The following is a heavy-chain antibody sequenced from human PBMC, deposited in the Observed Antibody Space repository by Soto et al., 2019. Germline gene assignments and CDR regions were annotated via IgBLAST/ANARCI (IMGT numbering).Heavy chain of an antibody. CDR2: ISPFYSST. V-gene: IGHV5-51*01. CDR3: ARRYLEWLLLDH. D-gene: IGHD3-3*01. CDR1: GYSFSSYW. J-gene: IGHJ5*02. Sequence: GESLKISCKGSGYSFSSYWISWVRQTPVKGLEFMGIISPFYSSTRYSPSFQGHVTISFYNSDNTSLLQLSCLEASDGATYYCARRYLEWLLLDHWGQGTPVTVSS.